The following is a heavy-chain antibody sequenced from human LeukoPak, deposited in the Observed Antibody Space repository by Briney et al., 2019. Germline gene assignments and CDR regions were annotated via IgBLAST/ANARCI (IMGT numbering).Heavy chain of an antibody. D-gene: IGHD1-26*01. CDR3: AKDGGWGLSTWYSGFDI. CDR2: ISGSGGST. Sequence: GGSLRLSCAASGFTFSSYAMSWVRQAPGKGLEWVSAISGSGGSTYYADSVKGRFTISRDNSKNTLYLQMNSLRAEDTAVYYCAKDGGWGLSTWYSGFDIWGRGTMVTVSS. CDR1: GFTFSSYA. V-gene: IGHV3-23*01. J-gene: IGHJ3*02.